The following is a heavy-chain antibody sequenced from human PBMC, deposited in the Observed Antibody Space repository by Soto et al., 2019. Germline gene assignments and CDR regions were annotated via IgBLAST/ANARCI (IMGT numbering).Heavy chain of an antibody. Sequence: PGGSLRLSYTACEFTVSSKYMSWVRQAPGKGLEWVSLIQSGGPTYYADSVKGRFTISRDTSENTVHLQMDSLRAEDTAVYYCARDFVLWEGGGCHGVPWHAWGKGPPITAS. J-gene: IGHJ5*01. V-gene: IGHV3-66*01. CDR2: IQSGGPT. CDR3: ARDFVLWEGGGCHGVPWHA. CDR1: EFTVSSKY. D-gene: IGHD2-15*01.